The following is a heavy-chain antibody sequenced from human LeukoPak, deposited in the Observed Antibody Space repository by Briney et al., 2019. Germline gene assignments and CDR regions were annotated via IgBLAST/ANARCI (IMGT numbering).Heavy chain of an antibody. Sequence: PGGSLRLSCEASGFIFSSYAMAWVRQAPGKGLDWVSVIGASGADTYYSDSAKGRFTVSRDNSKDTLFLHMSSLRAEDTAVYFCATRPRDSSGYYLGAFDSWGQGTTVTVSS. V-gene: IGHV3-23*01. CDR2: IGASGADT. CDR3: ATRPRDSSGYYLGAFDS. J-gene: IGHJ3*02. CDR1: GFIFSSYA. D-gene: IGHD3-22*01.